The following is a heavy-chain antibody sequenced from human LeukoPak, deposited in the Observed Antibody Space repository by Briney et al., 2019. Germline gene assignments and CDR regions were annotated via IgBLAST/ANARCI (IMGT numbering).Heavy chain of an antibody. V-gene: IGHV3-66*02. CDR2: IYSSGST. J-gene: IGHJ4*02. CDR3: ASHLRYYFDY. Sequence: GGSLRLSCAASGFTVSSNYMSWVRQAPGKGLEWVSVIYSSGSTYYADSVKGRFTISRDNSKNTLYLQMNSLRAEDTAVYYCASHLRYYFDYWGQGALVTVSS. CDR1: GFTVSSNY.